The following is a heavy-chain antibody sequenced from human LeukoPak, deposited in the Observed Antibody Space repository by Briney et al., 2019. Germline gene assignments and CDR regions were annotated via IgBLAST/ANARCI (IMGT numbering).Heavy chain of an antibody. J-gene: IGHJ4*02. V-gene: IGHV3-21*01. Sequence: GRCLRPSCAAAGSTFTIYSMNSVSQHPGNWMEWLSSISSSSSYIVYADSVKGRFTISRDNAKNSLYLQMNSLRAEDTAVYYCAIDRKGSIAAAGTTDYWGQGALVTVSS. CDR2: ISSSSSYI. D-gene: IGHD6-13*01. CDR1: GSTFTIYS. CDR3: AIDRKGSIAAAGTTDY.